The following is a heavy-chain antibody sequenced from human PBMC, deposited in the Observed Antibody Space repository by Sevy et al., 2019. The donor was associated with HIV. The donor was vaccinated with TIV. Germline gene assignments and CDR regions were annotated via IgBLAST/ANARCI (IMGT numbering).Heavy chain of an antibody. CDR3: AKDLGYYDSPGLDDYGMDV. CDR1: GFTFSSYG. D-gene: IGHD3-22*01. V-gene: IGHV3-30*18. J-gene: IGHJ6*02. CDR2: ISYDGSNK. Sequence: GGSLRLSCAASGFTFSSYGMHWVRQAPGKGLEWVAAISYDGSNKYYADSVKGRFTISRDNSKNTLYLQMNSLRAEDTAVYYCAKDLGYYDSPGLDDYGMDVWGQGTTVTVSS.